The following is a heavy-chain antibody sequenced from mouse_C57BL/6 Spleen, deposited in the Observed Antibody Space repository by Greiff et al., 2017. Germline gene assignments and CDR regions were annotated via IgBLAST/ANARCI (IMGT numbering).Heavy chain of an antibody. J-gene: IGHJ1*03. D-gene: IGHD1-1*01. Sequence: EVQLQESGPELVKPGASVKIPCKASGYTFTDYNMDWVKQSHGKSLEWIGDINPNNGGTIYNQKFKGKATLTVDKSSSTAYMELRSLTSEDTAVYYCAIGVYYYGPFDVWGTGTTVTVSS. CDR3: AIGVYYYGPFDV. CDR2: INPNNGGT. V-gene: IGHV1-18*01. CDR1: GYTFTDYN.